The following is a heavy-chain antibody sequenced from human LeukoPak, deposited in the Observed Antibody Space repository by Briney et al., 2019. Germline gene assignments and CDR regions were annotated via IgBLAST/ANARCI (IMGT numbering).Heavy chain of an antibody. D-gene: IGHD3-10*01. CDR3: ARDRLVRGFFDY. V-gene: IGHV3-48*02. Sequence: PGGSLRLSCAASGFTFSSYSMNWVRQAPGKGVEWLSYISSSSSTIYYADSVKGRFTISRDNAKNSLYLQMNSLRDEDTAVYYCARDRLVRGFFDYWGQGTLVTVSS. CDR1: GFTFSSYS. CDR2: ISSSSSTI. J-gene: IGHJ4*02.